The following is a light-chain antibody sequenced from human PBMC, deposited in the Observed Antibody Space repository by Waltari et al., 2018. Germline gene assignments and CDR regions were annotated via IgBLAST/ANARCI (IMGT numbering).Light chain of an antibody. J-gene: IGKJ1*01. CDR1: QRVVNK. V-gene: IGKV3-11*01. CDR3: QQRSNWPVT. CDR2: DAS. Sequence: VVLTQSPATLSLSPGQRATLSCRASQRVVNKFLWYQQKPGQAPRLLIFDASNRATGVPARFSGSGSGTDFTLTINSLEPEDFALYFCQQRSNWPVTFGQGTRVETK.